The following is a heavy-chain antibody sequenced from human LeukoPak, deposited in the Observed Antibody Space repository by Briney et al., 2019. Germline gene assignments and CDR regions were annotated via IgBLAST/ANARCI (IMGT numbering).Heavy chain of an antibody. J-gene: IGHJ4*02. CDR3: ARRAGAYSHPYDY. Sequence: PGGSLRLSCAASGFTFSSYSMNWVRQAPGKGLEWVALISYDGSNKYYADSVKGRFTISRDNSKNTLYLQMNSLRAEDTAVYYCARRAGAYSHPYDYWGQGTLVTVSS. CDR2: ISYDGSNK. D-gene: IGHD4/OR15-4a*01. CDR1: GFTFSSYS. V-gene: IGHV3-30*03.